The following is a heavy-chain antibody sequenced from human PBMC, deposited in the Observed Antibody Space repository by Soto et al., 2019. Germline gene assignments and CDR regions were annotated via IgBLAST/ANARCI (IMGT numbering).Heavy chain of an antibody. V-gene: IGHV1-18*01. Sequence: ASVKVSCKAPGYTFTSYGISWVRQAPGQGLEWMGWISAYSGNTNYAQKLQGRVTMTTDTSTSTAYMELRSLRSDDTAVYYCARVRSPGYYYGSGSYYYFDYWGQGTLVTVSS. CDR1: GYTFTSYG. CDR3: ARVRSPGYYYGSGSYYYFDY. CDR2: ISAYSGNT. D-gene: IGHD3-10*01. J-gene: IGHJ4*02.